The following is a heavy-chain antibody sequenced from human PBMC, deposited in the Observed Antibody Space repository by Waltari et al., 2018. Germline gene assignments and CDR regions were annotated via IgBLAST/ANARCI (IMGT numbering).Heavy chain of an antibody. CDR1: GCPISSGRSY. V-gene: IGHV4-61*02. CDR3: ARESGYDYGYYYYGMDV. D-gene: IGHD5-12*01. CDR2: IYTSGST. Sequence: QVQLQESGPGLVKPSQTLSLTCTVPGCPISSGRSYWSWIRQPAGKGLEWIGRIYTSGSTNYNPSLKSRVTISVDTSKNQFSLKLSSVTAADTAVYYCARESGYDYGYYYYGMDVWGQGTTVTVSS. J-gene: IGHJ6*02.